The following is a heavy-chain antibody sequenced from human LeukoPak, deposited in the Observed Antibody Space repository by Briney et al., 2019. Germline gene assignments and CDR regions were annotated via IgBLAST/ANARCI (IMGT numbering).Heavy chain of an antibody. CDR3: AKAGQWLYDFDY. D-gene: IGHD6-19*01. CDR1: GFTFCCYA. CDR2: ISGSGGST. J-gene: IGHJ4*02. Sequence: VQPGGSLRLSCAAPGFTFCCYAMSLVRQAPGKGLEWVSAISGSGGSTYYADSVKGRFTISRDNSKNTLYLQMNSLRAQDTAVYFCAKAGQWLYDFDYWGQGTLVTVSS. V-gene: IGHV3-23*01.